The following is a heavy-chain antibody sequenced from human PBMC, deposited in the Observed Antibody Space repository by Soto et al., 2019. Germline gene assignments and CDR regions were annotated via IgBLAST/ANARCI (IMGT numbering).Heavy chain of an antibody. J-gene: IGHJ4*02. Sequence: EVQVLESGGGLVQPGGSLRLSCAASGFTFSSYAMSWVRQAPGKGLEWGSTSSGSGGSTYYADSVKGRFTISRDNSNHTLYLQMNCLISVDTAVYYCANFLCGNSLFDYLGQGTLVTVSS. V-gene: IGHV3-23*01. CDR3: ANFLCGNSLFDY. CDR1: GFTFSSYA. CDR2: SSGSGGST. D-gene: IGHD2-21*02.